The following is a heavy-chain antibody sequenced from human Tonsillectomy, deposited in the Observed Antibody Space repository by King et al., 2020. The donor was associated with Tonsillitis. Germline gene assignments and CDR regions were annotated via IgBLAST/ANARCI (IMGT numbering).Heavy chain of an antibody. D-gene: IGHD2-15*01. CDR1: GDSISSNYYY. J-gene: IGHJ4*02. V-gene: IGHV4-39*01. CDR3: ARLARRGLFDY. Sequence: LQLQESGPGLVKPSETLSLTCTVSGDSISSNYYYWGWIRQPPGQGLEWIGNVYYTGSTYYIPSLRSRVTISVDTSKNQFSLRLSSVTAADTAIYYCARLARRGLFDYWGQGTLVTVSS. CDR2: VYYTGST.